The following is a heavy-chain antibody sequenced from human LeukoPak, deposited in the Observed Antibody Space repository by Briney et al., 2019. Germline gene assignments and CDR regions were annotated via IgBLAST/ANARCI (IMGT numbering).Heavy chain of an antibody. CDR2: IYPSGTT. D-gene: IGHD3-10*01. CDR1: GFTVSRNY. V-gene: IGHV3-53*01. J-gene: IGHJ4*02. Sequence: PGGSLRLSCAASGFTVSRNYISWVRQAPGKGLEWVSFIYPSGTTYYGDAVKGRFTISSDNSKNTIYLHMNSLRAEDTAIYYCASAQRIRGVVVKGYFDSWGQGTLVTVSS. CDR3: ASAQRIRGVVVKGYFDS.